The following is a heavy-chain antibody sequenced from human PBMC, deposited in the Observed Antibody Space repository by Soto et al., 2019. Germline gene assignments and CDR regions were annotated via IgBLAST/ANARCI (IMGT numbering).Heavy chain of an antibody. Sequence: GSLRLSCAASGFTFSSYAMSWVRQAPGKGLEWVSAISGSGGSTYYADSVKGRLTISRDNSKNTLYLQMNSLRAEDTAVYYCAKDYVYYDSSGYYEYFQHWGQGTLVTVSS. V-gene: IGHV3-23*01. J-gene: IGHJ1*01. CDR3: AKDYVYYDSSGYYEYFQH. CDR1: GFTFSSYA. CDR2: ISGSGGST. D-gene: IGHD3-22*01.